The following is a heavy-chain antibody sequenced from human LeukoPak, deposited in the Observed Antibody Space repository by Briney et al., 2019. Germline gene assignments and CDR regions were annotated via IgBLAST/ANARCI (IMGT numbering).Heavy chain of an antibody. V-gene: IGHV1-69*05. Sequence: ASVKVSCKASGGTFSSYAISWVRQAPGQGLEWMGGIIPIFGTANYAQKFQGRVTITTDESTSTAYMELSRLRSEDTAVYYCARVSQNYDFWSGYLQDWGQGTLVTVSS. CDR3: ARVSQNYDFWSGYLQD. CDR2: IIPIFGTA. J-gene: IGHJ4*02. CDR1: GGTFSSYA. D-gene: IGHD3-3*01.